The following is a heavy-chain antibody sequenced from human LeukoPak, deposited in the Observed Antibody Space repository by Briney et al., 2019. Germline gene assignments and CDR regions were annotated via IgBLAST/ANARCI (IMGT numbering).Heavy chain of an antibody. D-gene: IGHD2-15*01. CDR3: ARGYCSGGSCYDY. J-gene: IGHJ4*02. Sequence: GRSLRLSCAASGFTSSSYAMHWVRQAPGKGLEWVALISYDGSNKYYADSVKGRFTISRDNSKNTLYLQMNSLRAEDTAVYYCARGYCSGGSCYDYWGQGTLVTVSS. CDR1: GFTSSSYA. CDR2: ISYDGSNK. V-gene: IGHV3-30-3*01.